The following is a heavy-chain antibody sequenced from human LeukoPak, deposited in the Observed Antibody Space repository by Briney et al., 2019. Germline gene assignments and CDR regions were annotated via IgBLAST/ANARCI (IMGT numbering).Heavy chain of an antibody. CDR2: IYYSGST. D-gene: IGHD2/OR15-2a*01. J-gene: IGHJ4*02. Sequence: SETLSLTCTVSGGSISSYYWSWIRQPPGKGLEWIGYIYYSGSTDYNPSLKSRVTISVDTSKNQFSLKLSSVTAADTAVYYCATDLAQGYFGSWGQGTLVTVSS. CDR1: GGSISSYY. CDR3: ATDLAQGYFGS. V-gene: IGHV4-59*12.